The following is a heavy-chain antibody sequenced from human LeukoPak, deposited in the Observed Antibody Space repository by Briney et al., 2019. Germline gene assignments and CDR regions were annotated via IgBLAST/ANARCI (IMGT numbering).Heavy chain of an antibody. CDR1: GFTFDTYW. V-gene: IGHV3-74*01. Sequence: GGSLRLSCAASGFTFDTYWMHWVRQAPGKGLGWVSRIHRDGNNINYADFVQGRFTVSRDNAKNTLYLQMHSLRVEDTAMYYCARGLRDRYGMDVWGQGTTVTVSS. J-gene: IGHJ6*02. CDR2: IHRDGNNI. CDR3: ARGLRDRYGMDV.